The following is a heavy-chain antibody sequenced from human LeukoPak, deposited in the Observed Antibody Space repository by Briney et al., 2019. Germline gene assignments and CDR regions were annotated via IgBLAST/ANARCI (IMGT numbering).Heavy chain of an antibody. D-gene: IGHD2-21*02. J-gene: IGHJ5*02. Sequence: SETLSLTCTVSGGSISTTTYYWGWIRQPPGKGLEWIGSIYYSGSTYDNPSLKSRVTISVDTSKNQVSLKLSSLTAADTAVYYCARHGVVTVFRPTNWLDPWGQGTLVTVSS. CDR3: ARHGVVTVFRPTNWLDP. CDR1: GGSISTTTYY. CDR2: IYYSGST. V-gene: IGHV4-39*01.